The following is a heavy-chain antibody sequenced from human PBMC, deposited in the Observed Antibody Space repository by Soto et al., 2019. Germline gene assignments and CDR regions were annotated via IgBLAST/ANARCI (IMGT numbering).Heavy chain of an antibody. CDR2: ISYDGSNK. D-gene: IGHD3-22*01. Sequence: QVQLVESGGGVVQPGRSLRLSCAASGFTFSSYGMHWVRQAPGKGLEWVAVISYDGSNKYYADSVKGRFTISRDNSKNTLYLQMNSLRAEDTAVYYCAKSLLDTYYYDSSGFDYWGQGTLVTVSS. CDR3: AKSLLDTYYYDSSGFDY. J-gene: IGHJ4*02. V-gene: IGHV3-30*18. CDR1: GFTFSSYG.